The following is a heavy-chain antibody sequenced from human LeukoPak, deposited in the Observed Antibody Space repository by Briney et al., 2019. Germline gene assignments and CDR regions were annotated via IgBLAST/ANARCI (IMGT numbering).Heavy chain of an antibody. Sequence: GGSLRLSCAASGFTFSSYAMSWVRQAPGKGLEWVANIKQDGSEKYYVDSVKGRFTISRDNAKNSLYLQMNSLRAEDTAVYYCASEPFNYYDSSGFCWGQGTLVTVSS. CDR1: GFTFSSYA. CDR3: ASEPFNYYDSSGFC. V-gene: IGHV3-7*01. J-gene: IGHJ4*02. D-gene: IGHD3-22*01. CDR2: IKQDGSEK.